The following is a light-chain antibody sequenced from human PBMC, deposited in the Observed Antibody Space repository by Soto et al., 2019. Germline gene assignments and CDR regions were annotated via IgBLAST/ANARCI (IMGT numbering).Light chain of an antibody. CDR1: QSVRNY. CDR2: DAS. V-gene: IGKV3-11*01. Sequence: EIVLTQSPATLSLSPGERATLSCRASQSVRNYLAWFQQKPGQAPRLLIYDASNRATDIPARFSGSGSGTDFTLTISSLEPEDFAVYYCQQRSSWPLLTFGGGTKVEI. J-gene: IGKJ4*01. CDR3: QQRSSWPLLT.